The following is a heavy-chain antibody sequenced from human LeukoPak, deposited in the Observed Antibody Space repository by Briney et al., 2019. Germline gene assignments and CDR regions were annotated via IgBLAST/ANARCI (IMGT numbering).Heavy chain of an antibody. Sequence: SETLSLTCTVSGGSISSANYYWTWIRQPAGKGLEWIGRMYTSGSTHYNPSLKSRVTISVDTSKNQFSLKLSSVTAADTAVYYCARVRYYYDSSGYYPFDYWGQGTLVTVSS. V-gene: IGHV4-61*02. J-gene: IGHJ4*02. CDR2: MYTSGST. D-gene: IGHD3-22*01. CDR3: ARVRYYYDSSGYYPFDY. CDR1: GGSISSANYY.